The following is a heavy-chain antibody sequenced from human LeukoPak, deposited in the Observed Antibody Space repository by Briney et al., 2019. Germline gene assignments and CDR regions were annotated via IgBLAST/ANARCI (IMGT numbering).Heavy chain of an antibody. CDR1: GGSISSSSYY. Sequence: SETLSLTCTVSGGSISSSSYYWGWIRQPPGKGLEWIGSIYYSGSTYYNPSLKSRVTISVDTSKNQFSLKLSSVTAADTAVYYCARVHTGAAAGTFDYWGQGALVTASS. CDR2: IYYSGST. CDR3: ARVHTGAAAGTFDY. D-gene: IGHD6-13*01. J-gene: IGHJ4*02. V-gene: IGHV4-39*07.